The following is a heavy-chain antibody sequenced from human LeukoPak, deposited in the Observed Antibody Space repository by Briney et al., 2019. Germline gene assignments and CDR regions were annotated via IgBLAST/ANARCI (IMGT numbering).Heavy chain of an antibody. CDR1: GFTFSSYA. J-gene: IGHJ4*02. Sequence: GGSLRLSCAASGFTFSSYAMSWVRQAPGKGREWVSAISGSGGSTYCADSVKGRFTISRDNSKNTLYLQMNSLRAEDTAVYYCAKLKGVLRFLEWPSRFGYWGQGTLVTVSS. V-gene: IGHV3-23*01. CDR3: AKLKGVLRFLEWPSRFGY. CDR2: ISGSGGST. D-gene: IGHD3-3*01.